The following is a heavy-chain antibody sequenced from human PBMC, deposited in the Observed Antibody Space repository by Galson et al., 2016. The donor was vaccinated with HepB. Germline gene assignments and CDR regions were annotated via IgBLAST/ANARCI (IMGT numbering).Heavy chain of an antibody. Sequence: SLRLSCAASGFTFSRFWMNWVRQAPGKGLEWVASIKEDGSKAFYADSVKGRFTISRDNVENSLSLQMNSLRAEDTAVFYCARYGDEAGWNFHQWGQGTLVTLPS. V-gene: IGHV3-7*03. CDR3: ARYGDEAGWNFHQ. CDR2: IKEDGSKA. D-gene: IGHD6-19*01. CDR1: GFTFSRFW. J-gene: IGHJ1*01.